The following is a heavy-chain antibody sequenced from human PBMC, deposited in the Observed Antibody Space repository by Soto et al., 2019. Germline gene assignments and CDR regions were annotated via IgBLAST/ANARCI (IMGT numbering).Heavy chain of an antibody. J-gene: IGHJ6*02. CDR3: ARAPNLDYYYYYGMDV. CDR1: GFTFSSYE. Sequence: GWSLRLSCAASGFTFSSYEMNWVRQAPGKGLEWVSYISSSGSTIYYADSVKGRFTISRDNAKNSLYLQMNSLRAEDTAVYYCARAPNLDYYYYYGMDVWGQGTQVTVSS. CDR2: ISSSGSTI. V-gene: IGHV3-48*03.